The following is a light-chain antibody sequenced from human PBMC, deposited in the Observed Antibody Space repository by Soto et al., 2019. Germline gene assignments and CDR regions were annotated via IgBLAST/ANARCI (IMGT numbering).Light chain of an antibody. V-gene: IGKV1-5*03. J-gene: IGKJ4*01. CDR2: RAS. Sequence: DNQMTQSPSTLSASAGDTVTITCRASQGIDNWLAWYQHKPGKAPKLLVYRASSLESGVPTRFSGTESVTEFTLTISSLQPEDFATYYCQEYNRYFGGGTKVEIK. CDR3: QEYNRY. CDR1: QGIDNW.